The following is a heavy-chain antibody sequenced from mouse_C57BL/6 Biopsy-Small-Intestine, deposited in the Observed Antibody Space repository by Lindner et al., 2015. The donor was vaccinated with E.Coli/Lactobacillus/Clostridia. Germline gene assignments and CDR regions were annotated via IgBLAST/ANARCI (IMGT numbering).Heavy chain of an antibody. D-gene: IGHD3-3*01. CDR1: GNAFSTSW. Sequence: VQLQESGPEVVKPGTSVKISCKASGNAFSTSWMNWVKQRPGHGLEWIGDIYPGGGYTNYNEKSEGRATLTADKSSSTAYMQFSSLTSEDSAIYYCARGTDYFDYWGQGTTLTVSS. V-gene: IGHV1-63*01. CDR2: IYPGGGYT. CDR3: ARGTDYFDY. J-gene: IGHJ2*01.